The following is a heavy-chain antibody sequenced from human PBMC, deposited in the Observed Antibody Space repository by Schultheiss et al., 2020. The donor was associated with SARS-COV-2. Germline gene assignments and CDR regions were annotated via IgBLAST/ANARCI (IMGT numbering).Heavy chain of an antibody. D-gene: IGHD4-17*01. J-gene: IGHJ3*02. CDR1: GFTFSNSD. V-gene: IGHV3-21*04. CDR3: ARDNLTTGAFDI. CDR2: ISSTGGST. Sequence: GGSLRLSCEASGFTFSNSDMNWVHQAPGKGLEWVSFISSTGGSTYYADSVKGRFTISRDNAKNSLYLQMNSLRAEDTAVYYCARDNLTTGAFDIWGQGTMVTVSS.